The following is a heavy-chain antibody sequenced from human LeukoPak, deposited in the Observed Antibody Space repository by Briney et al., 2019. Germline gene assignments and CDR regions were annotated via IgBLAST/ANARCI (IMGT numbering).Heavy chain of an antibody. CDR1: GFTFSSYA. Sequence: GRSLRLSCAASGFTFSSYAMHWVRQAPGKGLEWVAVISYDGSNKYYADSVKGQFTISRDNSKNTLYLQMNSLRAEDTAVYYCASLSTSSGQQFDYWGQGTLVTVSS. CDR3: ASLSTSSGQQFDY. J-gene: IGHJ4*02. D-gene: IGHD2-2*01. V-gene: IGHV3-30*04. CDR2: ISYDGSNK.